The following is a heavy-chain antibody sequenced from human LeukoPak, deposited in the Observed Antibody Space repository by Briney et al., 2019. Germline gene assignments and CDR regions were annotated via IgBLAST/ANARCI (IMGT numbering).Heavy chain of an antibody. J-gene: IGHJ5*01. V-gene: IGHV3-33*01. CDR3: ARDFSSTYGSPDS. CDR1: GFTFRSYG. D-gene: IGHD1-26*01. CDR2: IWYDGNNK. Sequence: AGSLRLSCSASGFTFRSYGMHWVRQAPGKGLEWVALIWYDGNNKYYADSVKGRFTISRDNSKNTLDLQMNSLRAEDTAVYYCARDFSSTYGSPDSWGQGTLVTVSS.